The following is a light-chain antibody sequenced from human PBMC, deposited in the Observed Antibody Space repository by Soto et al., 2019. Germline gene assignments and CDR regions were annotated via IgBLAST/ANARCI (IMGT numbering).Light chain of an antibody. J-gene: IGKJ1*01. CDR3: QHSYSTPRT. CDR2: AAS. V-gene: IGKV1-39*01. CDR1: QSISNY. Sequence: DIQMTQSPSSLSASVGDRVTITCRASQSISNYLNWYQQKPGKAPKLLIFAASSLPSGVPSRFSGGGSGTEFTLTISRLQTEDFANYYCQHSYSTPRTFGQGTKVEIK.